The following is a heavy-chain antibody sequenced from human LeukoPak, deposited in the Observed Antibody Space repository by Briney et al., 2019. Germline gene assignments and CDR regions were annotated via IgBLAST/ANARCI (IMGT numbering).Heavy chain of an antibody. CDR3: AREGSSWAIDY. D-gene: IGHD6-13*01. J-gene: IGHJ4*02. CDR1: GGSISSYY. CDR2: IYYSGST. Sequence: PSETLSLTCTVSGGSISSYYWSWIRQPPGKGLEWIGYIYYSGSTNYNPSLNSRVTISVDTSKNQFSLKLSSVTAADTAVYYCAREGSSWAIDYWGQGTLVTVSS. V-gene: IGHV4-59*01.